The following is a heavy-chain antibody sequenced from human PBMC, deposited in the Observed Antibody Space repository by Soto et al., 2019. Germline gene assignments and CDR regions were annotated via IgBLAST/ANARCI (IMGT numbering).Heavy chain of an antibody. CDR3: ARGDAGHHYSGSYYYDY. CDR1: GYSFTSYW. Sequence: GESLNISCKGSGYSFTSYWIGWVRQMPGKGLEWMGIIYPGDSDTRYSPSFQGQVTISADKSISTAYLQWSSLKASDTAMYYCARGDAGHHYSGSYYYDYWGQGTLVTVSS. CDR2: IYPGDSDT. V-gene: IGHV5-51*01. J-gene: IGHJ4*02. D-gene: IGHD1-26*01.